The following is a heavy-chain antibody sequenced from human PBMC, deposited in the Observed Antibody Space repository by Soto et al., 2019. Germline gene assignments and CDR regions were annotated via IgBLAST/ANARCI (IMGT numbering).Heavy chain of an antibody. CDR1: GFTFSSYA. Sequence: EVQLLESGGGLVQPGESLRLSCAASGFTFSSYAISWVRQAPGKGLGWVSVISSSDDSTYYADSMKGRFTISRDNYKNTLYLQMNSLSAEDTAVYYCAKSSSSSTFDYWGQGTLVTVSS. CDR2: ISSSDDST. V-gene: IGHV3-23*01. J-gene: IGHJ4*02. CDR3: AKSSSSSTFDY. D-gene: IGHD6-6*01.